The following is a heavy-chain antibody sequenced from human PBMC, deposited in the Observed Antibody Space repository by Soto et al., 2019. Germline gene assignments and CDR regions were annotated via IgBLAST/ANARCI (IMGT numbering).Heavy chain of an antibody. CDR3: ARSQEVVVVPAAPIDY. D-gene: IGHD2-2*01. V-gene: IGHV1-46*01. CDR1: GYTFSNYY. J-gene: IGHJ4*02. CDR2: INPSGGST. Sequence: QVQLVQSGAEVKKPGASVKLSCKTSGYTFSNYYINWVRQAPGQGLQWMGRINPSGGSTSYAQKFQGRVTMTRVTSTSTVYMDLSSLTSEDSAVYFCARSQEVVVVPAAPIDYWGEGTLVTVPS.